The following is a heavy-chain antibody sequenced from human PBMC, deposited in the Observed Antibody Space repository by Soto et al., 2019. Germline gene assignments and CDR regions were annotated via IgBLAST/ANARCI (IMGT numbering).Heavy chain of an antibody. CDR1: GGTFSSYA. CDR3: ASNPDGFSPSYYYYGMDV. J-gene: IGHJ6*02. Sequence: SVKVSCKASGGTFSSYAISWVRQAPGQGLEWMGGIIPIFGTANYAQKFQGRVTITADKSTSTAYMELSSLRSEDTAVYYCASNPDGFSPSYYYYGMDVWGQGTTVTSP. CDR2: IIPIFGTA. V-gene: IGHV1-69*06.